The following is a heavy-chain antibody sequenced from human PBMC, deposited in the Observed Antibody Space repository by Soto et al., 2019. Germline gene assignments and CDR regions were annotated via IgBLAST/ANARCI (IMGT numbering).Heavy chain of an antibody. J-gene: IGHJ4*02. CDR1: GFTFSDYY. D-gene: IGHD3-22*01. V-gene: IGHV3-11*06. CDR3: ARVSRGYYDSSGYRPLGY. Sequence: PGGSLRLSCAASGFTFSDYYMSWIRQAPGKGLEWVSYISSSSSYTNYADSVKGRFTISRDNAKNSLYLQMNSLRAEDTAVYYCARVSRGYYDSSGYRPLGYWGQGTLVTVSS. CDR2: ISSSSSYT.